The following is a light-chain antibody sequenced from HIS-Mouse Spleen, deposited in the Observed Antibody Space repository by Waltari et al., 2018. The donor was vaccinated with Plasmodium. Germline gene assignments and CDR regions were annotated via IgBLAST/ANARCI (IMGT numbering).Light chain of an antibody. CDR1: SSDVGSYNL. CDR2: EGS. J-gene: IGLJ1*01. CDR3: CSYAGSSTYV. Sequence: QSALTQPASVSGSPGQSITISFTGPSSDVGSYNLVSWYQQHPGKAPKLMSYEGSKRPSGVSNRFSGSKSGNTASLTISGLQAEDEADYYCCSYAGSSTYVFGTGTKVTVL. V-gene: IGLV2-23*01.